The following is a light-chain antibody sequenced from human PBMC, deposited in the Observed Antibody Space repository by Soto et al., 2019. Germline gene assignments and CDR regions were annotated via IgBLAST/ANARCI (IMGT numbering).Light chain of an antibody. CDR1: SSDVGGYNY. Sequence: QSALTQPASVSGSPGQSITISCTGTSSDVGGYNYVSWYQQHPGKAPKLIIYEVSNRPSGVSNRFSGSKSGNTASLTISGLQAEGEADYSCSSYTDCTTLYVLFGGGTKLTVL. J-gene: IGLJ2*01. V-gene: IGLV2-14*01. CDR3: SSYTDCTTLYVL. CDR2: EVS.